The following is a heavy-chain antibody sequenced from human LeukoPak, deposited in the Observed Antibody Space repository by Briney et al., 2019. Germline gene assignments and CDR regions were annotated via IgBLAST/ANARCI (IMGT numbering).Heavy chain of an antibody. D-gene: IGHD6-13*01. CDR3: AKSRGSSWPFDY. Sequence: GGSLRLSCAASGFTFSSYAMSWVRQAPGKGLEWVSAISGGGSTYYADSVKGRFTISRDNSKNTLYLQMNSLRAEDTAVYYCAKSRGSSWPFDYWGQGTLVTVSS. CDR2: ISGGGST. CDR1: GFTFSSYA. J-gene: IGHJ4*02. V-gene: IGHV3-23*01.